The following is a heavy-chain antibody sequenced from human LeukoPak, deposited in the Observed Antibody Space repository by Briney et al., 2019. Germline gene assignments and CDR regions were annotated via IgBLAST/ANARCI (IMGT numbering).Heavy chain of an antibody. J-gene: IGHJ5*02. CDR3: ARGSKMLGYNWFDP. V-gene: IGHV4-34*01. CDR2: INHSGST. D-gene: IGHD1-26*01. CDR1: GGSFSGYY. Sequence: PSETLSLTCAVYGGSFSGYYWNWIRQLPGKGLEWIGEINHSGSTNYIPSLRSRVTISVDTSKNQFSLKLSSVTAADTAVYYCARGSKMLGYNWFDPWGQGTLVTVSS.